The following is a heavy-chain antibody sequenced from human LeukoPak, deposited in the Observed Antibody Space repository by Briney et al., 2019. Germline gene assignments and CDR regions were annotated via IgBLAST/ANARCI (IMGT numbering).Heavy chain of an antibody. CDR2: IYTSGST. D-gene: IGHD3-10*01. J-gene: IGHJ6*02. V-gene: IGHV4-4*07. Sequence: SETLSLTCTVSGGSISSYYWSWIRQPAGKGLEWIGRIYTSGSTNYNPSLKSRVTMSVDTSKNQFSLKLSSVTAADTAVYYCARGPFGSGYYYYYGMDVWGQGTTVTVSS. CDR3: ARGPFGSGYYYYYGMDV. CDR1: GGSISSYY.